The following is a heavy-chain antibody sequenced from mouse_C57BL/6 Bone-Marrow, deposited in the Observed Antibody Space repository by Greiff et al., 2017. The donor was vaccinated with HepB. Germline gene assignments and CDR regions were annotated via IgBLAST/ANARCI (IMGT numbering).Heavy chain of an antibody. V-gene: IGHV1-80*01. CDR2: IYPGDGDT. CDR3: ARSMGGGYAMDY. Sequence: QVQLQQSGAELVKPGASVKISCKASGYAFSSYWMNWVKQRPGKGLEWIGQIYPGDGDTNYNGKFKGKATLTADKSSSTAYMQLSSLTSEDSAVYFCARSMGGGYAMDYWGQGTSVTVSS. CDR1: GYAFSSYW. D-gene: IGHD1-1*02. J-gene: IGHJ4*01.